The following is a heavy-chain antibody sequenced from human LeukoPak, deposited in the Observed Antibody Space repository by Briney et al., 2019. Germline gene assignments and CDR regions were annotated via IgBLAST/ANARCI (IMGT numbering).Heavy chain of an antibody. Sequence: GGSLRLSCAASGFTFSSYSMNWVRQAPGKRLEWVSSISWRSSDIEYADSVKGRFTISRDIDKKSLYLQMNSLRVEDTAVYYCARVYTSTWYLGYLHMDVWGEGTTVTVSS. V-gene: IGHV3-21*01. D-gene: IGHD6-13*01. CDR3: ARVYTSTWYLGYLHMDV. CDR2: ISWRSSDI. CDR1: GFTFSSYS. J-gene: IGHJ6*03.